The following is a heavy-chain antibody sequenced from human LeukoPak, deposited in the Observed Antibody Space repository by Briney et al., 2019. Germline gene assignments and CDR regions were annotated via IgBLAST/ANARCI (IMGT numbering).Heavy chain of an antibody. CDR2: KKQDGSEK. Sequence: GGSLRLSCAASGFTFNSYWMSWVRQAPGKGLEWVANKKQDGSEKYYVDSVKGRFTISRDNAKNSLYLQMNSLRAEDTAVYYCARAFRYSGSPRGWFDPWGQGTLVTVSS. CDR3: ARAFRYSGSPRGWFDP. V-gene: IGHV3-7*01. CDR1: GFTFNSYW. D-gene: IGHD1-26*01. J-gene: IGHJ5*02.